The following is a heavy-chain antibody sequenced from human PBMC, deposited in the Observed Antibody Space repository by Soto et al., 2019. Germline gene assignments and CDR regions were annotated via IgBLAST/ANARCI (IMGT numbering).Heavy chain of an antibody. CDR3: AKDKPPLSYCSSTSCHAFDI. Sequence: EVQLVESGGGLVQPGRSLRLSCAASGFTFDDYAMHWVRQAPGKGLEWVSGISWNSGSIGYADSVKGRFTISRDNAKNSLYLQMNSLRAEDKALYYCAKDKPPLSYCSSTSCHAFDIWGQGTMVTVSS. J-gene: IGHJ3*02. V-gene: IGHV3-9*01. CDR1: GFTFDDYA. D-gene: IGHD2-2*01. CDR2: ISWNSGSI.